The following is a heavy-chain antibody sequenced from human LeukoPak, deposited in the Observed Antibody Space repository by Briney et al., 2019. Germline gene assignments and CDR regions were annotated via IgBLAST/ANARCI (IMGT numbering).Heavy chain of an antibody. V-gene: IGHV3-48*02. Sequence: GGSLRLSCAASGFTFSTYSMSWVRQGPGTGLDRVSYISSSSTIYYADSVKGRFTISRDNAKNSLYLQMNSLRDEDTAVYYCARPSMVQGTNIAAFDSWGQGTLVTVSS. J-gene: IGHJ4*02. D-gene: IGHD3-10*01. CDR3: ARPSMVQGTNIAAFDS. CDR1: GFTFSTYS. CDR2: ISSSSTI.